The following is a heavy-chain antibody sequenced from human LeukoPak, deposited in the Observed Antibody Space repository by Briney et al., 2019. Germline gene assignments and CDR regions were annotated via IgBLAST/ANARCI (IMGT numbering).Heavy chain of an antibody. V-gene: IGHV4-59*01. CDR2: IYYTGST. J-gene: IGHJ4*02. CDR3: AIGTWYNYFDY. CDR1: GGSISSYY. Sequence: PSETLSLTCNVSGGSISSYYWTWIRQPPGKGLEWIGYIYYTGSTNYNPSLKSRVTISVDTSKNQFSLKLSSVTAADTAVYYCAIGTWYNYFDYWGQGTLVTVS. D-gene: IGHD1-1*01.